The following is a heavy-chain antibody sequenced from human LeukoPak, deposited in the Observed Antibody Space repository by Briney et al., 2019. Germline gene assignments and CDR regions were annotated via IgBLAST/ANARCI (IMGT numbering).Heavy chain of an antibody. CDR1: GGTFSSYA. V-gene: IGHV1-69*06. Sequence: GASVKVSCKASGGTFSSYAISWVRQAPGQGLEWMGGIIPIFGTANYAQKFQGRVTITADKSTSTAYMELSSLRSEGTAVYYCARDRGIAVAGTVDYWGQGTLVTVSS. D-gene: IGHD6-19*01. J-gene: IGHJ4*02. CDR2: IIPIFGTA. CDR3: ARDRGIAVAGTVDY.